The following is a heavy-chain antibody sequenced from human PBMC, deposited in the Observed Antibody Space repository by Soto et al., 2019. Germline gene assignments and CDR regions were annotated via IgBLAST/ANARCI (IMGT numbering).Heavy chain of an antibody. CDR3: AREIVYGGNFPIGMDV. Sequence: SETLSLTCTVSGGSISSGGYYWSWIRHPPGKGLEWIGYIYYIGSTYYNPSLKSRVTISVETSKNQFSLKLSSVTAADTAVYYCAREIVYGGNFPIGMDVWGPGTTVTVYS. J-gene: IGHJ6*02. V-gene: IGHV4-30-4*01. CDR2: IYYIGST. CDR1: GGSISSGGYY. D-gene: IGHD4-17*01.